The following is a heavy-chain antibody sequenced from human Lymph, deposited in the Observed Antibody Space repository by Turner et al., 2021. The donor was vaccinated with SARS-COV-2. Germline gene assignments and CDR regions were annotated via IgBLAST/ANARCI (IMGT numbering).Heavy chain of an antibody. CDR2: INPNSGGT. CDR1: VYTFTAYY. CDR3: AREGVTVSGYYYGMDV. V-gene: IGHV1-2*02. J-gene: IGHJ6*02. Sequence: QVQLFQSGAEVKKPGASVKVSCKASVYTFTAYYMHWVRQAPGQGLEWMGWINPNSGGTNYAQKFQGRVTMTRDTSISTAYMELSRLTSDDTAVYYCAREGVTVSGYYYGMDVWGQGTTVTVSS. D-gene: IGHD4-17*01.